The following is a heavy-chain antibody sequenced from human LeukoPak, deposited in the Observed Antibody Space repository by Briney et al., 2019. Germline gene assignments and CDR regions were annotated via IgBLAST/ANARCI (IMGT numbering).Heavy chain of an antibody. V-gene: IGHV3-9*01. CDR1: GFTFDDYA. Sequence: PGGSLRLFCGASGFTFDDYAMHWVRQAPGKGLEGVSGLSWNSGSIGYADSVKGRFTISRDNAKNSLYLQMNSLRAEDTALYYCAKDIMNSGYGDFDYWGQGTLVTVSS. D-gene: IGHD5-12*01. CDR3: AKDIMNSGYGDFDY. CDR2: LSWNSGSI. J-gene: IGHJ4*02.